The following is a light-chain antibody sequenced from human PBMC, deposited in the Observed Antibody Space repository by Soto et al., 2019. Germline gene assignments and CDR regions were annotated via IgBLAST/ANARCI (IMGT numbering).Light chain of an antibody. J-gene: IGKJ1*01. Sequence: DIQITQSPSTLSASVGDRVTITCRASESISSWLAWYHQKPGQAPKLLIYKASSLERGIPSRFSGSGSGTEFTLTISSLQPDDFATYYCQQYSSYSTFGQGTKVDIK. CDR2: KAS. CDR1: ESISSW. V-gene: IGKV1-5*03. CDR3: QQYSSYST.